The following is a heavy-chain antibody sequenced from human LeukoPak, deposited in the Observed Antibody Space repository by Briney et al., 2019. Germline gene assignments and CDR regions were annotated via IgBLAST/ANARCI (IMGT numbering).Heavy chain of an antibody. CDR3: ASTSGWYVGY. J-gene: IGHJ4*02. CDR1: GGSISSSSYY. V-gene: IGHV4-39*07. Sequence: SETLSLTCTVSGGSISSSSYYWGWIRQPPGKGLEWIGSIYYSGSTYYNPSLKSRVTISVDTSKNQSSLKLSSVTAADTAVYYCASTSGWYVGYWGQGTLVTVSS. D-gene: IGHD6-19*01. CDR2: IYYSGST.